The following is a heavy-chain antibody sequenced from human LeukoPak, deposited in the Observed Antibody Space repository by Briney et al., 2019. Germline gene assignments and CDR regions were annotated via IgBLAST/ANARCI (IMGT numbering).Heavy chain of an antibody. CDR3: ARGYQVLFDS. Sequence: ASVKVSCKVSGYTLSELSTHWVRQAPGKGLEWMGGFDPEDGETIYAQKFRGRVTMTEDISTDTAYMELSSLRSEDTAVYYCARGYQVLFDSWGQGTLVTVSS. CDR2: FDPEDGET. J-gene: IGHJ4*02. V-gene: IGHV1-24*01. CDR1: GYTLSELS. D-gene: IGHD2-2*01.